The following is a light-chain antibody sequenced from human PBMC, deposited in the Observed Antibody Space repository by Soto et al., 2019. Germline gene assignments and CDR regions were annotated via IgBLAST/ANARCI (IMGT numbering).Light chain of an antibody. V-gene: IGKV1-39*01. CDR2: VAS. J-gene: IGKJ5*01. CDR1: QYIIYY. Sequence: DIQMTQSPSWLPASVVDRVTMACRSSQYIIYYLNWYQQKPGKAPQLLIYVASRLESGVPSRFSGSGSGTDFTLTISSLQPEDFATYYCQQSYNAPITFGQGTRLEIK. CDR3: QQSYNAPIT.